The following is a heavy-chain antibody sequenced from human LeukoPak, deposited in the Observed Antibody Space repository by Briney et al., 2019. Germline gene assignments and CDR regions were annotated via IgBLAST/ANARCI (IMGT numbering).Heavy chain of an antibody. Sequence: PSETLSLTCTVSGGSISSSSYYWGWIRQPPGKGLEWIGSIYYGGSTYYNPSLKSRVTISVDTSKNQFSLKLSSVTAADTAVYYCARHNPDLYCSSTSCPGARMDVWGKGTTVTVSS. CDR1: GGSISSSSYY. J-gene: IGHJ6*03. CDR3: ARHNPDLYCSSTSCPGARMDV. D-gene: IGHD2-2*01. V-gene: IGHV4-39*01. CDR2: IYYGGST.